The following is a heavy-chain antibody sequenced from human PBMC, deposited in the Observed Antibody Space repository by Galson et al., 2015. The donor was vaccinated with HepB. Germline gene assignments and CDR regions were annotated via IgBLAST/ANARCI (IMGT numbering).Heavy chain of an antibody. Sequence: SLRLSCAASGFTVSSNYMSWVRQAPGKGLEWVSVIYSGGSTYYADSVKGRFTISRHNSKNTLYLQMNSLRAEDTAVYYCHGLSTVVTGYYGMDVWGQGTTVTVSS. CDR3: HGLSTVVTGYYGMDV. J-gene: IGHJ6*02. CDR1: GFTVSSNY. V-gene: IGHV3-53*04. D-gene: IGHD4-23*01. CDR2: IYSGGST.